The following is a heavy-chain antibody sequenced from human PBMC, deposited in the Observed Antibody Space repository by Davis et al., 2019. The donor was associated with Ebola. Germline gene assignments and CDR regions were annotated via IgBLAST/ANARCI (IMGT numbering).Heavy chain of an antibody. D-gene: IGHD3-9*01. J-gene: IGHJ4*02. CDR2: IYSSGTT. V-gene: IGHV4-61*08. CDR1: GGSVSSGGYY. CDR3: ARDRFDILTGLTYHFDS. Sequence: MPSQTLSLTCTLSGGSVSSGGYYWNWIRQPPGKGLEWFGYIYSSGTTNYSPSLKSRVIISVDTSKNQFSLKFNSVTAADTAVYYCARDRFDILTGLTYHFDSWGQGTLVTVSS.